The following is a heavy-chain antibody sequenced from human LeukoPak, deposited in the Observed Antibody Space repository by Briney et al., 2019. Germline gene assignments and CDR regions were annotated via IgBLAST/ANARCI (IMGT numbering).Heavy chain of an antibody. CDR3: ARSFQPYYYDSSGYSYYFDY. Sequence: GASVKVSCKASGYTFTGYYMHWVRQAPGQGLEWMGWINPNSGGTNYAQKFQGRVTMTRDTSISTAYMELSRLRSDDTAVYYCARSFQPYYYDSSGYSYYFDYWGQGTLVTVSS. CDR2: INPNSGGT. V-gene: IGHV1-2*02. CDR1: GYTFTGYY. J-gene: IGHJ4*02. D-gene: IGHD3-22*01.